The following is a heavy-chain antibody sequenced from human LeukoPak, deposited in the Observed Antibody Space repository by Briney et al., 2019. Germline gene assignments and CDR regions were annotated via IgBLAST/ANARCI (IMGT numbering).Heavy chain of an antibody. Sequence: GGSPRLSCAASGFTFASYAMHWVRQAPGKGLEYVSLIYGDGGTTHYAGSVKGRFSISRDNSKNSLYLQMNSLRTEDTAFYYCAQDWWGSYLSWGRGTLVTVSS. CDR2: IYGDGGTT. CDR1: GFTFASYA. D-gene: IGHD1-26*01. CDR3: AQDWWGSYLS. J-gene: IGHJ4*02. V-gene: IGHV3-43*02.